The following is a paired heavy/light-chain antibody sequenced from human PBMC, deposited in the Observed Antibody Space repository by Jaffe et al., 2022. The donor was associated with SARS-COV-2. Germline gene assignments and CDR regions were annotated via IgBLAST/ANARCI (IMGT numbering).Heavy chain of an antibody. CDR2: IKYDASEK. D-gene: IGHD5-18*01. Sequence: EVQLVESGGGLVQPGGSLRLSCAASGFTFSASWMSWVRQAPGKGLEWVANIKYDASEKYYVDSVKGRFSISRDNVRNSLYLQMNSLRVEDTAVYYCARGWVETAMTDWGQGTLVTVSS. CDR1: GFTFSASW. J-gene: IGHJ4*02. CDR3: ARGWVETAMTD. V-gene: IGHV3-7*01.
Light chain of an antibody. CDR1: QNLLYNSKNK. CDR2: WAS. J-gene: IGKJ1*01. V-gene: IGKV4-1*01. CDR3: QQYDGTPWT. Sequence: DIVLTQSPDSLAVSLGERATINCKSSQNLLYNSKNKFAWYQQKPGQPPKLLIYWASIRKSGVPDRFSGSGSGTDFTLTISSLQAEDVAVYYCQQYDGTPWTFGQGTKVEIK.